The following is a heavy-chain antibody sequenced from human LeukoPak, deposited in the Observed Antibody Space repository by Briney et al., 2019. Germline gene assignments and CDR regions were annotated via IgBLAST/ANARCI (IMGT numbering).Heavy chain of an antibody. Sequence: SETLSLTCSVSGGSISGYYWSWIRQTPGKGLEWIGYIYYSGYSSYNPSLKSRVTISVDTSKNQFSLKLSSVTAADTALYYCAKRIAARPDYYFDYWGQGALVTVSS. CDR1: GGSISGYY. D-gene: IGHD6-6*01. CDR3: AKRIAARPDYYFDY. J-gene: IGHJ4*02. CDR2: IYYSGYS. V-gene: IGHV4-59*01.